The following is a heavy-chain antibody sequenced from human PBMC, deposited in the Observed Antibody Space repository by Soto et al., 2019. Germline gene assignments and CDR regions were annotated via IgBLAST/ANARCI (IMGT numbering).Heavy chain of an antibody. D-gene: IGHD2-15*01. J-gene: IGHJ5*02. CDR3: ARGYTGYCSGGTCYWFDP. V-gene: IGHV1-18*01. Sequence: ASVKVSCKASGYTFINDGFSWVRQAPGQGLEWMGWIRAYNGNTNYVQNFQGRVTMTTDTSTNTAYMELRSLRSDDTAVYYCARGYTGYCSGGTCYWFDPWGQGTLVTVSS. CDR2: IRAYNGNT. CDR1: GYTFINDG.